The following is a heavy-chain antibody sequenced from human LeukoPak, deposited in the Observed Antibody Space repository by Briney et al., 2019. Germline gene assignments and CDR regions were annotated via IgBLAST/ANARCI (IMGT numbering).Heavy chain of an antibody. CDR1: GYTFTGYY. D-gene: IGHD5-12*01. CDR3: ARDFEGYDNGDLDY. CDR2: INPNSGGT. Sequence: ASVKVSCKASGYTFTGYYMHWVRQAPGQGLEWMGWINPNSGGTNYAQKFEGRVTMTRDTSISTAYMELSRLRSDDTAVYYCARDFEGYDNGDLDYWGQGSLVTVSS. J-gene: IGHJ4*02. V-gene: IGHV1-2*02.